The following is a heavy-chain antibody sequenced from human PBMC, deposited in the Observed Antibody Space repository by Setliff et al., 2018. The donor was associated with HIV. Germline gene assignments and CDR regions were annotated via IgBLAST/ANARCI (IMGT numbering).Heavy chain of an antibody. CDR2: IHHSGNT. CDR1: GYSTTSGYY. D-gene: IGHD6-13*01. CDR3: ARILVAAAGTGFDP. Sequence: SETLSLTCSVSGYSTTSGYYWGWIRQPPGKGLEWIGSIHHSGNTYYMPSLQSRVTISVDMSKNQFSLNLNSVTAADTAVYYCARILVAAAGTGFDPWGQGILVTVSS. V-gene: IGHV4-38-2*02. J-gene: IGHJ5*02.